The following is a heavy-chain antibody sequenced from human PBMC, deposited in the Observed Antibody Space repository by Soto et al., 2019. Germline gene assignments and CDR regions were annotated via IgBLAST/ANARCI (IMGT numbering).Heavy chain of an antibody. J-gene: IGHJ4*02. D-gene: IGHD3-22*01. V-gene: IGHV3-21*01. CDR1: GFTFSSYS. CDR2: ISSSSSYI. CDR3: ARDGPAYYYDSSPVDY. Sequence: EVQLVESGGGLVKPGGSLRLSCAASGFTFSSYSMNWVRQAPGEGLEWVSSISSSSSYIYYADSVKGRFTISRDNAKNSLYLQMNSLRAEDTAVYYCARDGPAYYYDSSPVDYWGQGTLVTVSS.